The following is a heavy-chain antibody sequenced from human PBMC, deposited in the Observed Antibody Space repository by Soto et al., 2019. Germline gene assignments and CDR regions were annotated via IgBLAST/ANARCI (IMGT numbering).Heavy chain of an antibody. CDR3: ARRYGGTFDY. D-gene: IGHD2-15*01. CDR2: FCISGST. V-gene: IGHV4-39*07. CDR1: GGSISSSTYY. J-gene: IGHJ4*02. Sequence: TSETLSLTCTVSGGSISSSTYYWGWMRQPPGKGLEWIASFCISGSTNYNPSLKSRVTISVDTSKNQFSLKPSSVTAADTAVYYCARRYGGTFDYWGQGTLVTVSS.